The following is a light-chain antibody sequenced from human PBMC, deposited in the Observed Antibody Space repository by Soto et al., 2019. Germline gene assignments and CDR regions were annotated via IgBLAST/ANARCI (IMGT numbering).Light chain of an antibody. V-gene: IGLV2-14*03. CDR3: TSYTTNKTPL. J-gene: IGLJ2*01. CDR2: DVS. CDR1: SSDVGGYNY. Sequence: QSALTQPASVSGSPGQSITISCTGTSSDVGGYNYVSWYQQHPGKAPKLMIYDVSSRPSGVSNRFSGSKSGNTASLNISGLLSEDEADYYCTSYTTNKTPLFGGGTKLTVL.